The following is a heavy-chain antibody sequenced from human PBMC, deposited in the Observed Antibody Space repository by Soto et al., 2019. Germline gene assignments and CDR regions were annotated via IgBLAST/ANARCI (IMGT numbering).Heavy chain of an antibody. CDR3: ARDFAVTKEGVAFDI. Sequence: QVQLVQSGAEVKKPGASVKVSCKASGYTFTRFHMHWVRQAPGQGLEWMGIINPSGGSTSYAQRFQGSVTMTRDTSTNTVYMELSNLRSEDTAVYYCARDFAVTKEGVAFDIWGQGTTVTVSS. CDR2: INPSGGST. V-gene: IGHV1-46*01. J-gene: IGHJ3*02. D-gene: IGHD4-17*01. CDR1: GYTFTRFH.